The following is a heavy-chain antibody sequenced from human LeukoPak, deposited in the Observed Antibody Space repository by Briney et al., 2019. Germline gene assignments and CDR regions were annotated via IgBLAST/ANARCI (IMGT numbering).Heavy chain of an antibody. V-gene: IGHV4-34*01. CDR2: INDSGTI. CDR1: GGSFSHYY. J-gene: IGHJ6*03. D-gene: IGHD1-7*01. Sequence: PSETLFLTCAVYGGSFSHYYWSRIRQSPGMGLEWIGEINDSGTINYNPSLMSRVTISVGKSKNQFSLKLSSATAADTAVYYCARRWNYGRNYYIDVWGKGATVSVSS. CDR3: ARRWNYGRNYYIDV.